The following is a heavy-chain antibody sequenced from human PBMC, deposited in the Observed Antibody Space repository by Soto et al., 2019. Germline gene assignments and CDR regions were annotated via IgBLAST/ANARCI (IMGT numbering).Heavy chain of an antibody. Sequence: ASVKVSCKASGGTFSSYAISWVRQAPGQGLEWMGGIIPIFGTANYAQKFQGRVTITADESTSTAYMELSSLRSEDTAVYYCARGTDFWSGPKPYYYYGMDVWGQGTTVTVSS. J-gene: IGHJ6*02. D-gene: IGHD3-3*01. CDR1: GGTFSSYA. CDR2: IIPIFGTA. V-gene: IGHV1-69*13. CDR3: ARGTDFWSGPKPYYYYGMDV.